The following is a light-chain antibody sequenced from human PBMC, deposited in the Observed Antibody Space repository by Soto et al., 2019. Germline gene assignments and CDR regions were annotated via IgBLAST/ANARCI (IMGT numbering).Light chain of an antibody. CDR2: DAF. CDR1: QSVGSY. Sequence: EIVMTQSPATLSVSPGERATLSCRASQSVGSYLAWYQQKPGQAPRLLIYDAFNRATGIPARFSGSGSGTDFTLTISSLEPEDFGVYYCQQRSNWSPVTFGQGTRLEIK. J-gene: IGKJ5*01. CDR3: QQRSNWSPVT. V-gene: IGKV3-11*01.